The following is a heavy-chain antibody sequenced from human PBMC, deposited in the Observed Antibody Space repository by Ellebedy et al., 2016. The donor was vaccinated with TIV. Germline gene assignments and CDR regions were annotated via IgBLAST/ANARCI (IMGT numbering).Heavy chain of an antibody. Sequence: GGSLRLXXAASGFTFSSYSMNWVRQAPGKGLEWVSSISSSSYIYYADSVKGRFTISRDNAKNSLYLQMNSLRAEDTAVYYCARIWEDIVVVPAAINYYYYYMDVWGKGTTVTVSS. CDR1: GFTFSSYS. D-gene: IGHD2-2*02. J-gene: IGHJ6*03. CDR2: ISSSSYI. V-gene: IGHV3-21*01. CDR3: ARIWEDIVVVPAAINYYYYYMDV.